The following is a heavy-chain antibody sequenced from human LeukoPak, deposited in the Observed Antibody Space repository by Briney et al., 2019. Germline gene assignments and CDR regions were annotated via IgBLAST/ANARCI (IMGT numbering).Heavy chain of an antibody. Sequence: GGSLRLSCAASGFTFSDHYMDWVRQAPGKGLEWVGRIRDKANSYTTEYAASVKGRFTILRDDSKKSLYLQMNSLKTADTAVYYCARERTMVRGMSWFDPWGQGTRVTVSS. D-gene: IGHD3-10*01. CDR1: GFTFSDHY. J-gene: IGHJ5*02. CDR2: IRDKANSYTT. CDR3: ARERTMVRGMSWFDP. V-gene: IGHV3-72*01.